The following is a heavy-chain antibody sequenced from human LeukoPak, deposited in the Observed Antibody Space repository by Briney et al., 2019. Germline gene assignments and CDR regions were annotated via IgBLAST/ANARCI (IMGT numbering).Heavy chain of an antibody. CDR2: ISSSGSTI. CDR1: GFSFDDYG. Sequence: GGSLRLSCAVSGFSFDDYGMNWVRQAPGKGLEWVSYISSSGSTIYYADSVKGRFTISRDNAKNSLYLQMNSLRAEDTAVYYCAELGITMIGGVWGKGTTVTISS. J-gene: IGHJ6*04. V-gene: IGHV3-48*03. D-gene: IGHD3-10*02. CDR3: AELGITMIGGV.